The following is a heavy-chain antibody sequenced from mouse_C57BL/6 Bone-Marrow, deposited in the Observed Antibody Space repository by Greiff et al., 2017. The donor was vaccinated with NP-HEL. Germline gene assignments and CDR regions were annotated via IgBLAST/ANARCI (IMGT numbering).Heavy chain of an antibody. J-gene: IGHJ3*01. Sequence: QVQLKESGAELARPGASVKLSCKASGYTFTSYGISWVKQRTGQGLEWIGEIYPRSGNTYYNEKFKGKATLTADKSSSTAYMELRSLTSEDSAVYFCARGGGYDGAWFAYWGQGTLVTVSA. CDR3: ARGGGYDGAWFAY. CDR2: IYPRSGNT. V-gene: IGHV1-81*01. D-gene: IGHD2-2*01. CDR1: GYTFTSYG.